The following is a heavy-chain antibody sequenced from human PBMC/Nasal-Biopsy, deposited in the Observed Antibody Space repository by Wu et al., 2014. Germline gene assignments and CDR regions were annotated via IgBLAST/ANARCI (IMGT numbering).Heavy chain of an antibody. CDR2: IHYSGET. CDR3: ARGAGHYSRGSFDI. V-gene: IGHV4-59*01. CDR1: GASIGNNF. Sequence: TLSLTCTVSGASIGNNFWSLIRQPPGKGLEWIGYIHYSGETGYNPSLKSRVTISVDTSNNQFSLTVTSVTAADTAVYYCARGAGHYSRGSFDIWGQGTMVTVSS. J-gene: IGHJ3*02. D-gene: IGHD1-26*01.